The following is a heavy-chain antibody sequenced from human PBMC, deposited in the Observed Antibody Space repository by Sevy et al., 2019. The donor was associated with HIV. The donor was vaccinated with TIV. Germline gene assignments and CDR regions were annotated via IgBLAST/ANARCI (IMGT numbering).Heavy chain of an antibody. CDR2: IYTSGST. Sequence: SETLSLTCTVSGDSISSYYWSWIRQPAGKGLEWIGRIYTSGSTNYNPSLKSRVTMSVDTSKNQFSLKLSSVTAADTAVYYCARDLDGYNAAPSYFDYWGQGTLVTVSS. D-gene: IGHD5-12*01. J-gene: IGHJ4*02. CDR3: ARDLDGYNAAPSYFDY. V-gene: IGHV4-4*07. CDR1: GDSISSYY.